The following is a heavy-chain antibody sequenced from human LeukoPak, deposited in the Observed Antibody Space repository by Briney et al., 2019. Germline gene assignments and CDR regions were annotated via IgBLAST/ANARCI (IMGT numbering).Heavy chain of an antibody. D-gene: IGHD2-21*01. CDR1: GFIFSNYW. CDR2: IKQDGSKK. CDR3: TSGERVDY. Sequence: GGSLRLSCAASGSASGFIFSNYWMNWVRQAPGKGLEWVANIKQDGSKKYYADSVKGRFTISRDNAKNSLYLQMNGLRAEDAAVYYCTSGERVDYWGHGTLVTVSS. J-gene: IGHJ4*01. V-gene: IGHV3-7*01.